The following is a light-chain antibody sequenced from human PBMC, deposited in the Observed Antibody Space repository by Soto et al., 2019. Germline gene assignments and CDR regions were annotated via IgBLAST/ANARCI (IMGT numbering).Light chain of an antibody. Sequence: EIVLTQSPATLSLSPGERATLSCSASQSVSSYLAWYQQKPGQAPRLLIYDASNRATGIPARFSGSGSGTDFTLTISSLEPEDFAVYYCQQRSNWPRGGGAFGQGTKVEIK. CDR2: DAS. V-gene: IGKV3-11*01. J-gene: IGKJ1*01. CDR3: QQRSNWPRGGGA. CDR1: QSVSSY.